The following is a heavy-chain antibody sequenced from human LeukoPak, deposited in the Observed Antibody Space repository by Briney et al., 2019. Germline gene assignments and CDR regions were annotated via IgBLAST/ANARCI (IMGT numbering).Heavy chain of an antibody. CDR1: GFTFSSYG. V-gene: IGHV3-30*02. D-gene: IGHD4/OR15-4a*01. Sequence: GGSLRLSCAASGFTFSSYGMHWVRQAPGKGLEWVAFIRYDGSNKYYADSVKGRFTISRDNSKNTLYLQMSSLRAEDTAVYYCAKGGPNTDYYYYYYMDVWGKGTTVTISS. J-gene: IGHJ6*03. CDR2: IRYDGSNK. CDR3: AKGGPNTDYYYYYYMDV.